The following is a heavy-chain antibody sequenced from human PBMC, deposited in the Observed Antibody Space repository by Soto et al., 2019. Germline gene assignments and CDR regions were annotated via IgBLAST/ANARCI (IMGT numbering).Heavy chain of an antibody. Sequence: SETLSLTCTVSGGSITSSYWSWIRRPPGKGLEWIAYIYDTGISGYTPSTSYNPSLKSRVTMSVDTSKSQFSLKLTSVTAADTAVYYCARGADAFFYYGLDVWGQGITVTVSS. CDR2: IYDTGISGYTPST. CDR3: ARGADAFFYYGLDV. V-gene: IGHV4-59*01. J-gene: IGHJ6*02. CDR1: GGSITSSY.